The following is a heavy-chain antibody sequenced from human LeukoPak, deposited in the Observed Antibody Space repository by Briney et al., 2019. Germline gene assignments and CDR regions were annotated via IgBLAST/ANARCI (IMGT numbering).Heavy chain of an antibody. CDR2: IGGSGFKR. D-gene: IGHD3-3*01. Sequence: PGGSLRLSCGASGVTSSNYAMTWVRQAPGLGLEWVSSIGGSGFKRYYAGSVKGRFTISRDRSKNTLYLQMNSLRAEHTAVYYCAKAHYDFWSGYYRGYFDNWGQGTMVTVSS. CDR3: AKAHYDFWSGYYRGYFDN. CDR1: GVTSSNYA. J-gene: IGHJ4*02. V-gene: IGHV3-23*01.